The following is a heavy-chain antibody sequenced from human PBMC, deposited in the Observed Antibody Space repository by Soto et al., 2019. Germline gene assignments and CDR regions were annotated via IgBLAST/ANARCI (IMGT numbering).Heavy chain of an antibody. D-gene: IGHD5-12*01. CDR1: GFTFSNAW. J-gene: IGHJ6*02. CDR2: IKSKTDGGTT. Sequence: GGSLRLSCAASGFTFSNAWMNWVRQAPGKGLEWVGRIKSKTDGGTTDYAAPVKGRFTISRDDSKNTLYLQMNSLKTEDTAVYYCTTDLDKDIVATWSQYYYYGMDVWGQGTTVTVSS. CDR3: TTDLDKDIVATWSQYYYYGMDV. V-gene: IGHV3-15*07.